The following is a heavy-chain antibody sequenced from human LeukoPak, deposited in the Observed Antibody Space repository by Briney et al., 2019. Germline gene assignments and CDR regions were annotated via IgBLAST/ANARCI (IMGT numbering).Heavy chain of an antibody. J-gene: IGHJ4*02. D-gene: IGHD6-19*01. CDR2: IYYSGST. Sequence: SETLSLTCTVSGGSISSSSYYWGWIRQPPGKGLEWIGSIYYSGSTYYNPSLKSRVTISVDTSKNQFSLKLNSVTAADTAVYYCARQRYNSCWYLIDYWGQGTLVTVSS. CDR3: ARQRYNSCWYLIDY. CDR1: GGSISSSSYY. V-gene: IGHV4-39*01.